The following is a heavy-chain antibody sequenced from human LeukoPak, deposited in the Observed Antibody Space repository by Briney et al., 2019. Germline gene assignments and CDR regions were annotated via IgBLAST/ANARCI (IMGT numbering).Heavy chain of an antibody. D-gene: IGHD3-16*01. CDR1: GFTFSSYS. CDR3: ARDWRTQVLHPYYFEY. J-gene: IGHJ4*02. V-gene: IGHV3-21*01. Sequence: GGSLRLSCGASGFTFSSYSMNWVRQAPGRGLEWVSFISSVSGYIYYADSVKDRFTISRDNARNSLYLQMNSLRAEDTAVYYCARDWRTQVLHPYYFEYWGQGVLVTVSS. CDR2: ISSVSGYI.